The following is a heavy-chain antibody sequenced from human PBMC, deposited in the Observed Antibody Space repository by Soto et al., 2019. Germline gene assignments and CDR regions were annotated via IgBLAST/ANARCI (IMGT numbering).Heavy chain of an antibody. D-gene: IGHD6-6*01. CDR1: GGSISSGDYY. Sequence: KPSETLSLTCTVSGGSISSGDYYWSWIRQPPGKGLEWIGYIYYSGSTYYNPSLKSRVTISVDTSKNQFSLKLSSVTAADTAVYYCAGSASIAAPVDYWGQGTLVTVSS. CDR3: AGSASIAAPVDY. V-gene: IGHV4-30-4*01. CDR2: IYYSGST. J-gene: IGHJ4*02.